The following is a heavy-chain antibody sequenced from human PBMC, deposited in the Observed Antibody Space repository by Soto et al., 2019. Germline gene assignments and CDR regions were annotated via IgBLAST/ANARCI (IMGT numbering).Heavy chain of an antibody. CDR3: ARRLAMAGSADGYYFDY. CDR1: GGSIRSSGYY. D-gene: IGHD6-19*01. V-gene: IGHV4-39*01. CDR2: IYYSGST. J-gene: IGHJ4*02. Sequence: PSETLSLTCTVPGGSIRSSGYYWGWIRQPPGKGLEWIGSIYYSGSTYYNPSLKSRVTISVDTSKNQFSLKLTSVTAADTAVYYCARRLAMAGSADGYYFDYWGQGTLVTVSS.